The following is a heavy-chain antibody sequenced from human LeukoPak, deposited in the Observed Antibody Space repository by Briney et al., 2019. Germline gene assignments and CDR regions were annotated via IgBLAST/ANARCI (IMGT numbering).Heavy chain of an antibody. J-gene: IGHJ4*02. Sequence: PSETLSLTCTASGGSISSYYWGWIRHPPGKGLEWIGSIYHSGSTYYNPSLKSRVTISVDTSKDQFSLKLSSVAAADTAVYYCARVDMGGARDYWGQGTLVAVSS. CDR1: GGSISSYY. D-gene: IGHD3-16*01. CDR3: ARVDMGGARDY. CDR2: IYHSGST. V-gene: IGHV4-38-2*02.